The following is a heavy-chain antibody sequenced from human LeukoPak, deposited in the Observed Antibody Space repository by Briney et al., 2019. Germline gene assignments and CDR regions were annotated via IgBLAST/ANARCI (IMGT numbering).Heavy chain of an antibody. Sequence: RGESLKISCKGSGYSFTSYWIGWVRQMPGKGLEWMGIIYPGDSDTRYSPSFQGQVTISADKSISTAYLQWSSLKASDTAMYYCARWTSGYYYGMDVWGQGTTVTVSS. V-gene: IGHV5-51*01. CDR1: GYSFTSYW. J-gene: IGHJ6*02. CDR2: IYPGDSDT. CDR3: ARWTSGYYYGMDV. D-gene: IGHD3-10*01.